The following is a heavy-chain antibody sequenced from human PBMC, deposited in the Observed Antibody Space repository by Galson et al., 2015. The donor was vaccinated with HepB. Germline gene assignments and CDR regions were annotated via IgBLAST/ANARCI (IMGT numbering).Heavy chain of an antibody. Sequence: SVKVSCKASGYTFTSYGISWVRQAPGQGLEWMGWISAYNGNTNYAQKLQGRVTMTTDTSTSTAYMELRSLRSDDTAVYYCARDLASCYYGSGGGYWGQGTLVTVSS. CDR1: GYTFTSYG. CDR2: ISAYNGNT. CDR3: ARDLASCYYGSGGGY. D-gene: IGHD3-10*01. J-gene: IGHJ4*02. V-gene: IGHV1-18*04.